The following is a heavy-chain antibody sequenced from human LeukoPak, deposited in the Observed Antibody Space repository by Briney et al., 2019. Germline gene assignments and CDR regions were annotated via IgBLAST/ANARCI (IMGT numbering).Heavy chain of an antibody. J-gene: IGHJ4*02. V-gene: IGHV1-58*01. D-gene: IGHD1-26*01. CDR3: ARDGSGRGSYIDY. CDR2: IVVGSGNT. CDR1: GFTFTKSA. Sequence: ASVKVSCKASGFTFTKSALQWVRQARGQRLEWIGWIVVGSGNTDYAQKFQERVTITRDMFTSTAYMELSSLRSEDTAVYYCARDGSGRGSYIDYWGQGTLVTVSS.